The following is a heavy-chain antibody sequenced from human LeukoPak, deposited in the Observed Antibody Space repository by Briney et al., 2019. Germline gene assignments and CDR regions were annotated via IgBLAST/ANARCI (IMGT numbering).Heavy chain of an antibody. CDR2: INSDGSST. D-gene: IGHD5-18*01. V-gene: IGHV3-74*01. Sequence: HPGGSLRLSCAASGFTFSSYWMHWVRQAPGKGLVWVSRINSDGSSTSYADSVKGRFTISRDNAKNTLYLQMNSLRAEDTAVYHCARESYDGYYFDYWGQGTLVTVSS. J-gene: IGHJ4*02. CDR3: ARESYDGYYFDY. CDR1: GFTFSSYW.